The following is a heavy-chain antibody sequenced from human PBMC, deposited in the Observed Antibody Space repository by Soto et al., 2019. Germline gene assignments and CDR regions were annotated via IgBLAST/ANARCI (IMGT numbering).Heavy chain of an antibody. CDR3: ARCHQRGYSYGYSDY. D-gene: IGHD5-18*01. J-gene: IGHJ4*02. CDR2: IYYRGST. Sequence: PSETLSLTCTVSGGSISSSDQYWGWIRQPPGKGLEWIGSIYYRGSTYYNPSLKSRLTISVHTSKNQFSLEMTSVTAADAAVYYCARCHQRGYSYGYSDYWGQGTLVTVSS. V-gene: IGHV4-39*01. CDR1: GGSISSSDQY.